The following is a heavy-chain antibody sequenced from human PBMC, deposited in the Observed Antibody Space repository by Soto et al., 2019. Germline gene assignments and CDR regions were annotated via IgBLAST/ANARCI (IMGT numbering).Heavy chain of an antibody. CDR2: TYSGGST. V-gene: IGHV3-53*01. CDR3: ARARTGTTIFDF. Sequence: GGSLRLSCAASGFSVSSNYMSWVRQAPGKGPEWVSVTYSGGSTYYADSVKGRFTISRDNSKNTLHLQMNSLRDEDTAIYYCARARTGTTIFDFWGQGTLVTVSS. D-gene: IGHD1-1*01. J-gene: IGHJ4*02. CDR1: GFSVSSNY.